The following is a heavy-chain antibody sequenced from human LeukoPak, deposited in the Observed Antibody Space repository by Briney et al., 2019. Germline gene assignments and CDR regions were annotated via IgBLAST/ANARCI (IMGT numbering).Heavy chain of an antibody. D-gene: IGHD5-24*01. Sequence: ASVKVSCKVSGYTLTELSMHWVRQAPGKGLEWMGGFDPEDGETIYAQKFQGRVTMTEDTSTDTAYMELSSLRSEDTAVYYCARREARWLQFYGELIEYNWFDPWGQGTLVTVSS. CDR3: ARREARWLQFYGELIEYNWFDP. J-gene: IGHJ5*02. V-gene: IGHV1-24*01. CDR2: FDPEDGET. CDR1: GYTLTELS.